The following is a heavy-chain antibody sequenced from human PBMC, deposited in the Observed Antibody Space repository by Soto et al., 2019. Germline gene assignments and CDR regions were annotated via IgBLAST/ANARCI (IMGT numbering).Heavy chain of an antibody. CDR1: GGSFTNYY. CDR2: ISHTGNT. CDR3: GSSPFFRT. V-gene: IGHV4-34*01. Sequence: SETLSLTCAVYGGSFTNYYWSWIRQSPGKGLEWIGEISHTGNTNYNPSLKSRVTISVDTSKNQFSLKVISVTAADTAVYYCGSSPFFRTWGQGTLVTVSS. J-gene: IGHJ5*02. D-gene: IGHD3-10*01.